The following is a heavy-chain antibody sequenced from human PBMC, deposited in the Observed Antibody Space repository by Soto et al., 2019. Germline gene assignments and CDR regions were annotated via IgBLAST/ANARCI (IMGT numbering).Heavy chain of an antibody. Sequence: QVQLVQSGAEVKKPGSSVKVSCKASGGTFSSYAISWVRQAPGQGLEWMGGIIHIFGTANYAQKFQGRVTITADECTSRDYMELSSLCSEDTAVYYCERESDRRIAVAVSFDYWGQGPLVTVSS. J-gene: IGHJ4*02. CDR2: IIHIFGTA. D-gene: IGHD6-19*01. CDR1: GGTFSSYA. V-gene: IGHV1-69*12. CDR3: ERESDRRIAVAVSFDY.